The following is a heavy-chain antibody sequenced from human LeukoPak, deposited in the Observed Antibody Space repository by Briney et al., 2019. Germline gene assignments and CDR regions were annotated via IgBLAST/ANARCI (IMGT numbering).Heavy chain of an antibody. CDR3: ARDWFADYYGMDV. V-gene: IGHV3-7*05. CDR1: GFTFSSYW. Sequence: PGGSLRLSCAASGFTFSSYWMSWVRQAPGKGLEWVANIKQDGSEKYYVDSVKGRFTISRDNAKNPLYLQMNSLRAEDAAVYYCARDWFADYYGMDVWGQGTTVTVSS. CDR2: IKQDGSEK. J-gene: IGHJ6*02. D-gene: IGHD2-21*01.